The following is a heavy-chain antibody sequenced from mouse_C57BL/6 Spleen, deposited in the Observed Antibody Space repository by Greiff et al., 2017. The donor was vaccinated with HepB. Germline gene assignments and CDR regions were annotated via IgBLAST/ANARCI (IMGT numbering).Heavy chain of an antibody. V-gene: IGHV3-6*01. CDR2: ISYDGSN. D-gene: IGHD1-1*01. J-gene: IGHJ4*01. Sequence: EVKLQESGPGLVKPSQSLSLTCSVTGYSITSGYYWNWIRQFPGNKLEWMGYISYDGSNNYNPSLKNRISITRDTSKNQFFLKLNSVTTEDTATYYCARGLRGAMDYWGQGTSVTVSS. CDR1: GYSITSGYY. CDR3: ARGLRGAMDY.